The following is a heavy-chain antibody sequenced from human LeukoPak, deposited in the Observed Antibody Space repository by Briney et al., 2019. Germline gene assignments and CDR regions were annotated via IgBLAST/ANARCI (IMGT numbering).Heavy chain of an antibody. V-gene: IGHV3-30*04. J-gene: IGHJ4*02. CDR3: ARVSGYSYGWRQDVYYFDY. CDR2: ISYDGSNK. Sequence: PGGSLRLSCAASGFTFSSYAMHWVRQAPGKGLEWVAVISYDGSNKYYADSVKGRFTISRDNAKNSLYLQMNSLRAEDTAVYYCARVSGYSYGWRQDVYYFDYWGQGTLVTVSS. D-gene: IGHD5-18*01. CDR1: GFTFSSYA.